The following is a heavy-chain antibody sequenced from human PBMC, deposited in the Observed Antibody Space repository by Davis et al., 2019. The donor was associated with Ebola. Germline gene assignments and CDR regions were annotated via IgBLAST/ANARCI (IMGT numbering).Heavy chain of an antibody. V-gene: IGHV1-8*01. CDR3: ATFTLLEWLSEQGEDYYYYGMDV. D-gene: IGHD3-3*01. CDR1: GYTFTSYD. CDR2: MNPNSGNT. Sequence: ASVKVSCKASGYTFTSYDINWVRQATGQGLEWMGWMNPNSGNTGYAQKFQGRVTMTRNTSISTAYMELSSLRSEDTAVYYCATFTLLEWLSEQGEDYYYYGMDVWGQGTTVTVSS. J-gene: IGHJ6*02.